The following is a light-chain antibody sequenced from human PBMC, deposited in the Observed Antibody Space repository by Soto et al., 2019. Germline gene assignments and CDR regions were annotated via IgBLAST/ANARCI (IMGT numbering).Light chain of an antibody. V-gene: IGKV3-11*01. CDR1: QSISSY. CDR2: EAS. J-gene: IGKJ1*01. CDR3: QQRSDWPWT. Sequence: EIVLTQSPATLSLSPGERATLSCRASQSISSYLGWYQQKPGQAPRLLMYEASNRATGIPARFSGGGSGTDFTLTISSLEPEDFAVYYCQQRSDWPWTFGQGTKVDIK.